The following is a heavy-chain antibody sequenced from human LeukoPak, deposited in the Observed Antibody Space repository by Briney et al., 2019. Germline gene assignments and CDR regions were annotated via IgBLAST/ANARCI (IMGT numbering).Heavy chain of an antibody. CDR2: IYHSGTT. J-gene: IGHJ4*02. D-gene: IGHD5-24*01. CDR3: ACSRDLYSPLDY. CDR1: GYSISSGYF. V-gene: IGHV4-38-2*01. Sequence: SETLSLTCAVSGYSISSGYFWGWIRQPPGEGVQWIGSIYHSGTTYYNPSLKSRLTISVDTSKNQFSLKLSSVTAADTALYYCACSRDLYSPLDYWGQGTLVTVSS.